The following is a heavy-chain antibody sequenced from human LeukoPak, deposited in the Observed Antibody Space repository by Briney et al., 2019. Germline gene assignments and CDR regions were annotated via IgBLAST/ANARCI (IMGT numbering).Heavy chain of an antibody. CDR2: ISWNSGSI. CDR3: AKSGWYVGDAFDI. V-gene: IGHV3-9*01. J-gene: IGHJ3*02. D-gene: IGHD6-19*01. CDR1: GFTFDDYA. Sequence: GGSLRLSCAASGFTFDDYAMHWGRQAPGKGLEWVSGISWNSGSIGYADSVKGRFTISRDNAKNSLYLQMNSLRAEDTALYYCAKSGWYVGDAFDIWGQGTMVTVSS.